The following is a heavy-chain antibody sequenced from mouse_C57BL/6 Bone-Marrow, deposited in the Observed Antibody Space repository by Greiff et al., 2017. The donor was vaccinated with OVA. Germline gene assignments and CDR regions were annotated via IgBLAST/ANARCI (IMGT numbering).Heavy chain of an antibody. V-gene: IGHV1-82*01. Sequence: QVQLKESGPELVKPGASVKISCKASGYAFSSSWMNWVKQRPGKGLEWIGRIYPGDGDTNYNGKFKGKATLTADKSSSTAYMQLSSLTSEDSAVYFCAISYGSSWYFDVWGTGTTVTVSS. D-gene: IGHD1-1*01. CDR3: AISYGSSWYFDV. CDR2: IYPGDGDT. CDR1: GYAFSSSW. J-gene: IGHJ1*03.